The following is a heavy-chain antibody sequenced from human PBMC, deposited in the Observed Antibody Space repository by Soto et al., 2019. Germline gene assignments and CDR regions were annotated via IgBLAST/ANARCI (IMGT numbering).Heavy chain of an antibody. CDR1: GFPFKWVG. CDR2: ISNDGSNE. J-gene: IGHJ4*02. Sequence: PGGSLRVTRASTGFPFKWVGMNWFRQAPGKGLEWVARISNDGSNEYYVDSVKGRFTISRDNSKNTLYLQMDSLRAEDTAVYYCAKGEVRGIIPSYFDYWGLGNLVNGSA. CDR3: AKGEVRGIIPSYFDY. D-gene: IGHD3-10*01. V-gene: IGHV3-30*18.